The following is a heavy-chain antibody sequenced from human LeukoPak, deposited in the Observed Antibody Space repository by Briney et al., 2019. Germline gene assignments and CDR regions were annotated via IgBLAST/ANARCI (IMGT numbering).Heavy chain of an antibody. CDR2: IWYDGSNK. Sequence: GGSLRLSCAASGFTFSSHWMHWVRQAPGKGLEWVAVIWYDGSNKYYADSVKGRFTLSRDNSKNTLFLQMNSLRPEDTAVYFCARDLTQLALFDYWGQGTLVTVSS. CDR3: ARDLTQLALFDY. D-gene: IGHD6-13*01. V-gene: IGHV3-33*08. J-gene: IGHJ4*02. CDR1: GFTFSSHW.